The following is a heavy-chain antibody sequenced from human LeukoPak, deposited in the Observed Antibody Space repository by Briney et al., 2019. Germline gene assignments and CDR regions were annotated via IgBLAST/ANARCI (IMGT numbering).Heavy chain of an antibody. D-gene: IGHD1-14*01. Sequence: GASVKVSCKASGYTSTGYYMHWVRQAPGQGLEWMGRINPNSGGTNYAQKFQGRVTMTRDTSISTAYMELSRLRSDDTAVYYCASPGGSYYYYGMDVWGQGTTVTVSS. CDR2: INPNSGGT. V-gene: IGHV1-2*06. J-gene: IGHJ6*02. CDR3: ASPGGSYYYYGMDV. CDR1: GYTSTGYY.